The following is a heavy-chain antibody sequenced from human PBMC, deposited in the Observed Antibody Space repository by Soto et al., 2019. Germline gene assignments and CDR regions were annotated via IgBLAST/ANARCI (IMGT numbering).Heavy chain of an antibody. V-gene: IGHV1-18*01. CDR2: ISAYNGNT. J-gene: IGHJ3*02. CDR1: CYTFTSYG. Sequence: GASVKVSCKASCYTFTSYGISWVRQAPGQGLEWMGWISAYNGNTNYAQKLQGRVTMTTDTSTSTAYMELRSLRSDDTAVYYCASITMVRGVIITGGADAFDIWG. D-gene: IGHD3-10*01. CDR3: ASITMVRGVIITGGADAFDI.